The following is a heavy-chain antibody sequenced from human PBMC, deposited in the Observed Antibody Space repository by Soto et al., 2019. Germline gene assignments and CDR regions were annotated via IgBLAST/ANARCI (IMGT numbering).Heavy chain of an antibody. J-gene: IGHJ4*02. CDR2: IYYSGST. Sequence: QLQLQESGPGLVKPSETLSLTCTVSGGSISSSSYYWGWIRQPPGKGLEWIGSIYYSGSTYYNPSRKSRVTISVDTSKNQFSLQLRAVTAADTAVYYCATLWFGEGNYWGQGTLVTVSS. CDR1: GGSISSSSYY. V-gene: IGHV4-39*01. D-gene: IGHD3-10*01. CDR3: ATLWFGEGNY.